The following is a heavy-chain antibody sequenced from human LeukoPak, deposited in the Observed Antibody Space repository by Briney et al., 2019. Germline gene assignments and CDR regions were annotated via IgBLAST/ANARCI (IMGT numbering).Heavy chain of an antibody. CDR1: GYTFTGYY. J-gene: IGHJ6*02. Sequence: GASVKVSCEASGYTFTGYYMHWVRQAPGQGLEWMGIINPSGGSTSYAQKFQGRVTMTRDTSTSTVYMGLSSLRSEDTAVYYCATQTQVVVPAAMWDGMDVWGQGTTVTVSS. CDR3: ATQTQVVVPAAMWDGMDV. CDR2: INPSGGST. V-gene: IGHV1-46*01. D-gene: IGHD2-2*01.